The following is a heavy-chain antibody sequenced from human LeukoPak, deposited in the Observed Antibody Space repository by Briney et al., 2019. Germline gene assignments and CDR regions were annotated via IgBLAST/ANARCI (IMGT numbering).Heavy chain of an antibody. V-gene: IGHV1-2*02. D-gene: IGHD5-24*01. CDR3: ARDTRSSYLQYYFDY. CDR1: GYTFTDYY. CDR2: ISPDSGRT. Sequence: GASVKVSCKASGYTFTDYYMHWVRQAPGQGLEWIRWISPDSGRTGFAQKFQGRVTMTRYTSISTAYMELSRLGYDDTAVYYCARDTRSSYLQYYFDYWGQGTLVTVSS. J-gene: IGHJ4*02.